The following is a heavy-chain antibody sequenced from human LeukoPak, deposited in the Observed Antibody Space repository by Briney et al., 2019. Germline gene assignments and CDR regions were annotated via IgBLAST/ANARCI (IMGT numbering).Heavy chain of an antibody. CDR3: ARDRRGYYYGMDV. CDR1: GFTFISYA. Sequence: GGSLRLSCAASGFTFISYAMSWVRQAPGKGLEWVAVISYDGSNKYYADSVKGRFTISRENSKNTLYLQMNSLRAEDTAVYYCARDRRGYYYGMDVWGKGTTVTVSS. CDR2: ISYDGSNK. V-gene: IGHV3-30*04. D-gene: IGHD3-10*01. J-gene: IGHJ6*04.